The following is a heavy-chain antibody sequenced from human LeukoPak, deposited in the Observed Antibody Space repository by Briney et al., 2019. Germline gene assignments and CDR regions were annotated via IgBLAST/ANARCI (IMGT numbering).Heavy chain of an antibody. D-gene: IGHD5-24*01. CDR3: AKDPPRGDGYQPNFFDS. V-gene: IGHV3-23*01. Sequence: GGSLRLSCAASGFTFSSYAMNWARQAPGRGLEWVSAVDRSSDSTYYAESVKGRFTVSRDNSKSTLFLEMNSLRAEDTAVYYCAKDPPRGDGYQPNFFDSWGQGTLVTVSS. CDR2: VDRSSDST. CDR1: GFTFSSYA. J-gene: IGHJ4*02.